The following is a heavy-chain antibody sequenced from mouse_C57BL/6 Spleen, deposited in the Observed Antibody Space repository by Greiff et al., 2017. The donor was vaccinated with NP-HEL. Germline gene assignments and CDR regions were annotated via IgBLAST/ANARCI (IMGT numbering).Heavy chain of an antibody. V-gene: IGHV1-62-2*01. CDR1: GYTFTEYT. Sequence: VKLMESGAELVKPGASVKLSCKASGYTFTEYTIHWVKQRPGQGLEWIGWFYPGSGSTKYNEKFKDKATLTADKSTSTVYMELSRLTSEDSAVYFCERDGYDNWYFGVWGTGTTVTVSS. D-gene: IGHD2-10*02. CDR2: FYPGSGST. CDR3: ERDGYDNWYFGV. J-gene: IGHJ1*03.